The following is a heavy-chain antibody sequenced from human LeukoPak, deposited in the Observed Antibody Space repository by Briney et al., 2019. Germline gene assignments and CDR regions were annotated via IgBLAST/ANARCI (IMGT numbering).Heavy chain of an antibody. V-gene: IGHV3-74*01. CDR1: GFTFRSYW. CDR2: IKGDGSGI. Sequence: GGSLRLSCAASGFTFRSYWMVWVRHGPGKGLGWVSSIKGDGSGISYADSVQGRFIISRDNAKNTLYLQMNSLRAEDTAVYYCTRGGLPAGFDLWGRGTLVTVSS. CDR3: TRGGLPAGFDL. J-gene: IGHJ2*01. D-gene: IGHD3-10*01.